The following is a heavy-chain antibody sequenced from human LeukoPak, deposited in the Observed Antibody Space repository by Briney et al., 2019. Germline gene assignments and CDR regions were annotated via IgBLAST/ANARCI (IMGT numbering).Heavy chain of an antibody. CDR2: ISSSGST. CDR1: GDSISSGDYY. J-gene: IGHJ5*02. V-gene: IGHV4-61*02. Sequence: PSETLSLTCTVSGDSISSGDYYWSWIRQPAGKGLEWIGRISSSGSTNYNPSLKSRVTISVDTSKNQFSLKLSSVTAADTAVYYCARGRHSSSWYDWFDPWGQGTLVTVSS. D-gene: IGHD6-13*01. CDR3: ARGRHSSSWYDWFDP.